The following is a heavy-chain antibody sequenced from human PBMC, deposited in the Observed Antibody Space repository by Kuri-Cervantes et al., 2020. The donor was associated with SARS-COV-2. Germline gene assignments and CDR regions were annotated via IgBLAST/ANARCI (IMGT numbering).Heavy chain of an antibody. CDR1: GFTFSSYG. Sequence: GGSLRLSCAASGFTFSSYGMHWVRQAPGKGLEWVAVISYDGGNKYYADSVKGRFTTSRDNSKNTLYLQMNSLRAEDTAVYYCAKDRIVGARYYYGMDVWGQGTTVTVSS. D-gene: IGHD1-26*01. CDR2: ISYDGGNK. J-gene: IGHJ6*02. V-gene: IGHV3-30*18. CDR3: AKDRIVGARYYYGMDV.